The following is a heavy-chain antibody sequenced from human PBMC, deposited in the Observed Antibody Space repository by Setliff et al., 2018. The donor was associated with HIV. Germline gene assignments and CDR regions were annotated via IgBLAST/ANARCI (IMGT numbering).Heavy chain of an antibody. CDR3: ARRIYGNNPYFDY. D-gene: IGHD4-17*01. CDR1: GYSISSGYY. V-gene: IGHV4-38-2*01. CDR2: IYHNGIT. Sequence: PSETLSLTCGVSGYSISSGYYWGWIRQPPGKGLEWIGSIYHNGITYYNTSLKSRVTISVDTSQNQFSLKLSSVTAADTAISYCARRIYGNNPYFDYWSQGTLVTVSS. J-gene: IGHJ4*02.